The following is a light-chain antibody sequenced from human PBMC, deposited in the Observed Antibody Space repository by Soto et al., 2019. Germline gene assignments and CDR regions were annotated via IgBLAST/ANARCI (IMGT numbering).Light chain of an antibody. CDR2: GAS. V-gene: IGKV3-20*01. CDR1: HSVSSSY. CDR3: QPYGSSPPWT. Sequence: EIVLTQSPGTLSLSPGERATLSCRASHSVSSSYLAWYQQKPGQAPRLLIYGASSRATGIPDRFSGSGSGTVFTLTIGRLEPEDFSVYYCQPYGSSPPWTFGQGTKVEIK. J-gene: IGKJ1*01.